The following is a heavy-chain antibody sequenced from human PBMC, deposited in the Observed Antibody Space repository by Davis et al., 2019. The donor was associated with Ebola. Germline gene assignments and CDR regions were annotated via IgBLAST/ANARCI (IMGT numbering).Heavy chain of an antibody. V-gene: IGHV4-34*01. J-gene: IGHJ4*02. CDR3: ARVRCSSTSCPFDY. CDR1: DGSLSGYY. Sequence: GSLRLSCGVYDGSLSGYYWNWIRQPPGKGLEWIGEINHNGNTNYNPSLKSRVTMSLDTSKDQFSLKLNSVTAADTAVYYCARVRCSSTSCPFDYWGQGTLVTVSS. CDR2: INHNGNT. D-gene: IGHD2-2*01.